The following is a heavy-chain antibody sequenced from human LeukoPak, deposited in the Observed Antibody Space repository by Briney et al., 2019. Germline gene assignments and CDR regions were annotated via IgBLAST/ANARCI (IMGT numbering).Heavy chain of an antibody. Sequence: PGGSLRLSCAASGFTFSSYAMSWVRQAPGKGLEWVSAISCSGGSTYYADSVKGRFTISRDNSKNTLYLQMNILRAEDTAVYYCAKISRRWVGEFSLYYVMDVWGQGTTVTVPS. CDR3: AKISRRWVGEFSLYYVMDV. CDR1: GFTFSSYA. V-gene: IGHV3-23*01. D-gene: IGHD3-10*01. J-gene: IGHJ6*02. CDR2: ISCSGGST.